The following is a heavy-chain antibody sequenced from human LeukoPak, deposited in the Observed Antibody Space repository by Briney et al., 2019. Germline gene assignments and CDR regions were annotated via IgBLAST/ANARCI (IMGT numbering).Heavy chain of an antibody. Sequence: GASVKVSCKASGYTFTSYYVHWVRQAPGQGLEWMGIISPSGDSTSYAQNFQGRVTMTRDTSTSTVYMELRSLRSEDTAVYYCAGIHNWNYAIDYWGQGTLVTVCS. CDR2: ISPSGDST. V-gene: IGHV1-46*01. CDR1: GYTFTSYY. J-gene: IGHJ4*02. CDR3: AGIHNWNYAIDY. D-gene: IGHD1-7*01.